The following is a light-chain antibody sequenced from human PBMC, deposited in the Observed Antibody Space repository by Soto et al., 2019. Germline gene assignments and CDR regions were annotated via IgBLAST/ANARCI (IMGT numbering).Light chain of an antibody. J-gene: IGKJ1*01. Sequence: ETVLTQSPGTLSLSPGERATLSCRASQSVSSSYLAWYQQKPGQAPRLLIYDASSRATGIPDTFSGSGSGADFTLTISRLEHEDFAVYYCQQYVRSPPSWTFGQGTKVEIK. V-gene: IGKV3-20*01. CDR3: QQYVRSPPSWT. CDR1: QSVSSSY. CDR2: DAS.